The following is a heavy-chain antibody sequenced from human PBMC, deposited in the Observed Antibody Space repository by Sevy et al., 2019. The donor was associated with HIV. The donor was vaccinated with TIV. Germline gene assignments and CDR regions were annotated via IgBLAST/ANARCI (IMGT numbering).Heavy chain of an antibody. J-gene: IGHJ6*02. CDR1: GFTIRTYN. V-gene: IGHV3-21*01. D-gene: IGHD2-15*01. CDR2: ISSSSTYI. Sequence: GGSLRLSCAASGFTIRTYNMNWVRQAPGKGLEWVSSISSSSTYIYFADSVKGRFTISRDNAKNSLYLQMSSLRAEDTAVYYCARDLVIPATTDYFYYGMDVWGQGTTVTVSS. CDR3: ARDLVIPATTDYFYYGMDV.